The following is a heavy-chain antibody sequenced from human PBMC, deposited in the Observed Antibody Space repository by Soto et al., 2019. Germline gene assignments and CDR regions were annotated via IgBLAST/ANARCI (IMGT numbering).Heavy chain of an antibody. CDR1: GGSISSGGYY. D-gene: IGHD3-22*01. CDR3: ASDSSGYYPPYYYGMDV. CDR2: IYYSGST. V-gene: IGHV4-31*03. Sequence: SETLSLTCTVSGGSISSGGYYWSWIRQHPGKGLEWIGYIYYSGSTYYNPSLKSRVTISVDTSKNQFSLKLSSVTAADTAVYYCASDSSGYYPPYYYGMDVWGQGTTVTVSS. J-gene: IGHJ6*02.